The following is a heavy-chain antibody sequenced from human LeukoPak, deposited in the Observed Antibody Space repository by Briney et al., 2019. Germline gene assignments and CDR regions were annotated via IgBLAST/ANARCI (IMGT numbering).Heavy chain of an antibody. CDR2: ISRSGRTT. V-gene: IGHV3-48*03. Sequence: PGGSLRLSCAASGFTFSSYEMNCVRQAPGKGLEWASYISRSGRTTYHADSVKGRFTISRDNAKNSLYLQMNSLRAEDTAVYYCARALGGSYFSFDYWGQGTLVTVSS. CDR3: ARALGGSYFSFDY. CDR1: GFTFSSYE. J-gene: IGHJ4*02. D-gene: IGHD1-26*01.